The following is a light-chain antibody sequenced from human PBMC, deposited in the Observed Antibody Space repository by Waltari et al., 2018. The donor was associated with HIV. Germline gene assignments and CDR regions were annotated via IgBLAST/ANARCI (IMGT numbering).Light chain of an antibody. CDR3: QQYDTSPIT. V-gene: IGKV1-5*03. J-gene: IGKJ4*01. CDR2: KAS. CDR1: QSINVW. Sequence: DTQMTQSPSSLSDSVGDRVTITCRASQSINVWLAWYQQKPGKAPNLLFFKASSPKSGVPSRFSGSGSGTEFTLTISSLQPDDSATYYCQQYDTSPITFGDGTRVEI.